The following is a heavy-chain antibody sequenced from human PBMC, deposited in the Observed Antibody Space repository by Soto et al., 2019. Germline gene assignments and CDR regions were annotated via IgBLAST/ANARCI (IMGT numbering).Heavy chain of an antibody. V-gene: IGHV4-30-4*01. Sequence: TLSLTCTVSGASISSPDYYGSWIRQPPGKGLEWIGYIYYSGSTYYNPSLKSRVSISVDTSKNHFSLRLNSVTAADTAVYYCARGLYSSTWYGDFVSWGQGTLVTVSS. J-gene: IGHJ4*02. D-gene: IGHD6-13*01. CDR3: ARGLYSSTWYGDFVS. CDR1: GASISSPDYY. CDR2: IYYSGST.